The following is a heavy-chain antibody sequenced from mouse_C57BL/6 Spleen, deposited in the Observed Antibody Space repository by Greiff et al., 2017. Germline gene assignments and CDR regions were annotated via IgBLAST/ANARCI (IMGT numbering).Heavy chain of an antibody. CDR3: AGYYDYDGGYYYAMDY. D-gene: IGHD2-4*01. CDR1: GYSFTDYN. V-gene: IGHV1-39*01. CDR2: INPNYGTT. J-gene: IGHJ4*01. Sequence: LVESGPELVKPGASVKISCKASGYSFTDYNMNWVKQSNGKSLEWIGVINPNYGTTSYNQKFKGKATLTVDQSSSTAYMQLNSLTSEDSAVYYCAGYYDYDGGYYYAMDYWCQGTSVTVSS.